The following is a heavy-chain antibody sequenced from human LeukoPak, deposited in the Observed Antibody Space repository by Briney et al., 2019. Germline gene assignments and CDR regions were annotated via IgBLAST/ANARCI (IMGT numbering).Heavy chain of an antibody. J-gene: IGHJ4*02. Sequence: GGSLRLSCAASGFTFSSYSMNWVRQAPGKGLEWVSAISGSGGSTYYADSVKGRFTISRDNSKNTLYLQMNSLRAEDTAVYYCAKGVISGWYVRWVDYWGQGTLVTVSS. CDR2: ISGSGGST. D-gene: IGHD6-19*01. V-gene: IGHV3-23*01. CDR3: AKGVISGWYVRWVDY. CDR1: GFTFSSYS.